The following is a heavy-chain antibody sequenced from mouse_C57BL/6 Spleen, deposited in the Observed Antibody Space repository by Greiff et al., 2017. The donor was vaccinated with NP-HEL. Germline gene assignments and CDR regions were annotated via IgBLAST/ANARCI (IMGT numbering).Heavy chain of an antibody. V-gene: IGHV1-26*01. J-gene: IGHJ4*01. D-gene: IGHD1-1*01. CDR2: INPNNGGT. CDR1: GYTFTDYY. CDR3: AGAGYYYGSFYAMDY. Sequence: EVQLQQSGPELVKPGASVKISCKASGYTFTDYYMNWVKQSHGKSLEWIGDINPNNGGTSYNQKFKGKATLTVDKSSSTAYMELRSLTSEDSAVYYCAGAGYYYGSFYAMDYWGQGTSVTVSS.